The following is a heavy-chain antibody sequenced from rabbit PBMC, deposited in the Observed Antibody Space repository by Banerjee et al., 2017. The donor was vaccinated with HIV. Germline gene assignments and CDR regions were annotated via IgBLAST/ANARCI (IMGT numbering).Heavy chain of an antibody. J-gene: IGHJ4*01. CDR1: GFSFSSSYY. V-gene: IGHV1S45*01. Sequence: QEQLEESGGDLVKPEGSLTLTCTASGFSFSSSYYMCWVRQAPGKGLEWIGCIYTGSGSTYYATWAKGRFTISKTSSTTVTLQMTSLTAADTATYFCARDGDEDYGDWGLWGPGTLVTVS. CDR3: ARDGDEDYGDWGL. D-gene: IGHD2-1*01. CDR2: IYTGSGST.